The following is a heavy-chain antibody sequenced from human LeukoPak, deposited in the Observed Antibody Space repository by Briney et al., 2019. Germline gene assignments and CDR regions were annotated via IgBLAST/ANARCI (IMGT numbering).Heavy chain of an antibody. CDR1: GFTFTSSA. J-gene: IGHJ4*02. V-gene: IGHV3-23*01. D-gene: IGHD4-23*01. CDR3: AKGTTVVTPYYFYY. CDR2: ISVTGGTT. Sequence: GGSLRLSCAASGFTFTSSAMSWVRQAPGKGLEWVSCISVTGGTTYYADSVKGRFTISRDNSKNTLYLQMNSLRGEYTALYYCAKGTTVVTPYYFYYWGQGTLVTVSS.